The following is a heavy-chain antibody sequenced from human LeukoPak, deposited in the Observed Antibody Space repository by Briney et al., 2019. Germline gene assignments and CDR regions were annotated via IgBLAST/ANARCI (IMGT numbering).Heavy chain of an antibody. V-gene: IGHV3-30-3*01. CDR2: ISYDGSNK. CDR1: GFTFSSYA. J-gene: IGHJ6*02. CDR3: ARDFSGWYRLYYYYGMDV. Sequence: PGGSLRLSCAASGFTFSSYAMHWVRQAPGKGLEWVAVISYDGSNKYYADSVKGRFTISRDNSKNTLYLQMNSLRAEDTAVYYCARDFSGWYRLYYYYGMDVWGQGTTVTVSS. D-gene: IGHD6-19*01.